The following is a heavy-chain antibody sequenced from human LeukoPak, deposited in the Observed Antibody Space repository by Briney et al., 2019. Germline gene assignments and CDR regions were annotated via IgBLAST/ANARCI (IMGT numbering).Heavy chain of an antibody. V-gene: IGHV1-2*02. CDR2: INPNSGGT. J-gene: IGHJ4*02. CDR3: ARDGSGSYYGGSDY. Sequence: GASVRVSCKASGYTFTGYYMYWVRQAPGQGLEWMGWINPNSGGTNYAQKFQGRVTMTRDTSIFTAYMELSSLRSDDTAVYYCARDGSGSYYGGSDYSGEGTLVTVSS. D-gene: IGHD3-10*01. CDR1: GYTFTGYY.